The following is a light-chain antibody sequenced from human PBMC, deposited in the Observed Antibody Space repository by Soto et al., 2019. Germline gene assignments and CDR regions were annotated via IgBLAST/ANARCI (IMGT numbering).Light chain of an antibody. CDR3: QSYDISLSVV. CDR2: GNT. J-gene: IGLJ2*01. Sequence: QSVLTQPPSVSGAPGQRVNISCTGASSNIGAGYDVHWYQLLPGTAPNLLIYGNTNRPSGVPDRFSGSKSATSASLAITGLQVEDEADYYSQSYDISLSVVFGGGTKLTVL. V-gene: IGLV1-40*01. CDR1: SSNIGAGYD.